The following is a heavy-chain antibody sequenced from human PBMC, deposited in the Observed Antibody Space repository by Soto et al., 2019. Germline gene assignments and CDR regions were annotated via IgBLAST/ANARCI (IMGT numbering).Heavy chain of an antibody. D-gene: IGHD6-6*01. CDR3: VRDPQYSTSPQVFDY. J-gene: IGHJ4*02. CDR2: ISTYNGNT. V-gene: IGHV1-18*01. Sequence: QVQLLQSGAEVKKPGASVRVSCKASGYSFTRFGISWVRQAPGQGLEWVGRISTYNGNTKYAQKREGRVTVSTDTSTSTAYMELRSLRSDDTAVYYCVRDPQYSTSPQVFDYWGQGTLLTVSS. CDR1: GYSFTRFG.